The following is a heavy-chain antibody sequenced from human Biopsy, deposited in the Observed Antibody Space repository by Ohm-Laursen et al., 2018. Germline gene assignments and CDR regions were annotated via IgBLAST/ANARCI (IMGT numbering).Heavy chain of an antibody. Sequence: TQTLTLTCSVSGFSLSNGRMGVSWIRQPPGKALEWLAHIFPNDEKAYSTSLKSRLTISKDTSKSQVVLTMTNLDPVDTATYYCARILGSTVTTYSAMDIWGQGTTVTVSS. J-gene: IGHJ6*02. CDR1: GFSLSNGRMG. CDR2: IFPNDEK. V-gene: IGHV2-26*01. CDR3: ARILGSTVTTYSAMDI. D-gene: IGHD4-17*01.